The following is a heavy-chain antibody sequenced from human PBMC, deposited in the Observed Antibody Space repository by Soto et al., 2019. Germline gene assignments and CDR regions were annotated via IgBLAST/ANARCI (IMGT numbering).Heavy chain of an antibody. D-gene: IGHD3-9*01. V-gene: IGHV4-30-2*01. Sequence: SETLSLTRAVSGGSMITGYYSWSWIRQPPGKGLEWIGSIFLSGSTEYDPSLKSRVIISVDRSKNQFSLKVSSVTAADTAVYYCARHGRFWVDVVRDVEWPLGTGMDGWGQGTTVTVSS. CDR1: GGSMITGYYS. CDR2: IFLSGST. J-gene: IGHJ6*02. CDR3: ARHGRFWVDVVRDVEWPLGTGMDG.